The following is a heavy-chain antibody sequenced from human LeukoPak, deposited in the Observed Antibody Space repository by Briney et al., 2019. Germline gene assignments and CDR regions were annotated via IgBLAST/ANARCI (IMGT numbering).Heavy chain of an antibody. D-gene: IGHD6-13*01. Sequence: GESLKISCKGSGYSFTSYWIGWVRQMPGKGLEWMGTIYPGDSDTRYSPSFQGQVTISADRSISTAYLQWSSLKASDTAMYYCARRDDSSSWYYFDYWGQGTLVTVSS. V-gene: IGHV5-51*01. J-gene: IGHJ4*02. CDR2: IYPGDSDT. CDR1: GYSFTSYW. CDR3: ARRDDSSSWYYFDY.